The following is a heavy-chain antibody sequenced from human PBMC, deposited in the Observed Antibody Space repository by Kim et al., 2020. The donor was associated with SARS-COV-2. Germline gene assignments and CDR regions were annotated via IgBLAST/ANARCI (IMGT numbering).Heavy chain of an antibody. CDR1: GFTFIKYY. D-gene: IGHD7-27*01. V-gene: IGHV3-7*01. CDR3: ARWPNGDPFGS. CDR2: INQDVSLK. Sequence: GGSLRLSCGASGFTFIKYYMSWVRQAPGKGLEWVANINQDVSLKYYVDSVRGRFTVSRDNGKNLLYLQMNSLRDEDTAVYYCARWPNGDPFGSWGQGTQVTVSS. J-gene: IGHJ4*02.